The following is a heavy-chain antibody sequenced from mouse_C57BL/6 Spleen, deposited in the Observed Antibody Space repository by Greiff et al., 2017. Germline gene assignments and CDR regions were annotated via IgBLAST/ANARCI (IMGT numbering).Heavy chain of an antibody. CDR3: ARGRNDGYGTWFAY. V-gene: IGHV1-69*01. J-gene: IGHJ3*01. CDR1: GYTFTSYW. CDR2: IDPSDSYT. D-gene: IGHD2-3*01. Sequence: QVQLQQPGAELVMPGASVKLSCKASGYTFTSYWMHWVKQRPGQGLEWIGEIDPSDSYTNYNQKFKGKSTLTVDKSSNTAYMRLSSLTSADSAVYYGARGRNDGYGTWFAYWGQGTLVTVSA.